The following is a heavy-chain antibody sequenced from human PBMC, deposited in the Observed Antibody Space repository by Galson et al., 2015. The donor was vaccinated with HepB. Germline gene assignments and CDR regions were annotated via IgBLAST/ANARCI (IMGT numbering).Heavy chain of an antibody. J-gene: IGHJ6*02. D-gene: IGHD3-10*01. CDR1: GGSISSYY. V-gene: IGHV4-59*08. CDR3: ARLVPPSYYYGMDV. CDR2: IYYSGST. Sequence: LSLTCTVSGGSISSYYWSWIRQPPGKGLEWIGYIYYSGSTNYNPSLKSRVTISVDTSKNQFSLKLSSVTAADTAVYYCARLVPPSYYYGMDVWGQGTTVTVSS.